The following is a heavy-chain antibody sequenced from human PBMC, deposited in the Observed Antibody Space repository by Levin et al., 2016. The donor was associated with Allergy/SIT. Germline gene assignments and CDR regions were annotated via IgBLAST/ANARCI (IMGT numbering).Heavy chain of an antibody. J-gene: IGHJ5*01. CDR3: ARGPMSWTGAYRGGGPLDS. V-gene: IGHV3-30*04. CDR1: GFTFISYA. D-gene: IGHD3/OR15-3a*01. Sequence: GGSLRLSCLASGFTFISYATHWVRQAPGKGLEWVAVVSYEGSNKYYGDSLKGRFTISRDNSRNTLYLQMTGLRVEDTAIYYCARGPMSWTGAYRGGGPLDSWGQGTLLTVGS. CDR2: VSYEGSNK.